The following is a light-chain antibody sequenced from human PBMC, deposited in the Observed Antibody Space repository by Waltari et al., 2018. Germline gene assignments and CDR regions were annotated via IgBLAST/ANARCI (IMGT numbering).Light chain of an antibody. J-gene: IGKJ2*01. CDR3: QQYNNWPRAYT. V-gene: IGKV3-15*01. CDR2: GAS. CDR1: QSVSSN. Sequence: ETVMTQSPATLSVSPGERATLSCRASQSVSSNLAWYQQKPGQAPRLLIYGASTRATGIPARFSGSGSGTEFTLTISSLQSEDFAVYYCQQYNNWPRAYTFGQGTKLEI.